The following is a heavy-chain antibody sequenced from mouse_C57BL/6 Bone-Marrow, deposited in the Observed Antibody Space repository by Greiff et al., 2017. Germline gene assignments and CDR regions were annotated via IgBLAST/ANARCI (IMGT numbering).Heavy chain of an antibody. V-gene: IGHV1-47*01. J-gene: IGHJ2*01. CDR3: ARGGNYGGYYFDY. CDR1: GYTFTTYP. CDR2: FHPYNDDT. D-gene: IGHD2-1*01. Sequence: MHLVESGAELVKPGASVKMSCKASGYTFTTYPIEWMKQNHGKSLEWIGNFHPYNDDTKYNEKFKGKATLTVEKSSSTVYLELSRLTSDDSAVYYCARGGNYGGYYFDYWGQGTTLTVSS.